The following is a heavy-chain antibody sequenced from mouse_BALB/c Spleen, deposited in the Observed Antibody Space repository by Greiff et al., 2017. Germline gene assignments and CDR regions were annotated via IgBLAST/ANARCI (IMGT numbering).Heavy chain of an antibody. D-gene: IGHD2-1*01. J-gene: IGHJ3*01. CDR2: ISNGGGST. Sequence: EVKLVESGGGLVQPGGSLKLSCAASGFTFSSYTMSWVRQTPEKRLEWVAYISNGGGSTYYPDTVKGRFTITRDNAKNTLYLQMSSLKSEDTAMYYCARHSPYGNCEAWFAYWGQGTLVTVSA. CDR1: GFTFSSYT. CDR3: ARHSPYGNCEAWFAY. V-gene: IGHV5-12-2*01.